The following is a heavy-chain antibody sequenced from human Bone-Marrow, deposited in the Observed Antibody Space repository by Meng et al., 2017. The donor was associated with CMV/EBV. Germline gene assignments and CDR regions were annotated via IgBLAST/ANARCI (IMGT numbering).Heavy chain of an antibody. D-gene: IGHD2-21*01. CDR1: DLSVSTNY. V-gene: IGHV3-53*01. Sequence: GGSLRLSCAVSDLSVSTNYLTWVRQAPGKGLEWVSSIYISGSTYYADSVKGRFTISRDSSKNALYLQMNSLRAEDTAVYYCASPFPRGLLAHYRAYYGMDVWGQGTTVTVSS. CDR2: IYISGST. CDR3: ASPFPRGLLAHYRAYYGMDV. J-gene: IGHJ6*02.